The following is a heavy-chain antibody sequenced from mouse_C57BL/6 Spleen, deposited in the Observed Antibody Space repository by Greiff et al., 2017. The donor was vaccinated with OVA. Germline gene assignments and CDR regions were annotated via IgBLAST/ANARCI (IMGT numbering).Heavy chain of an antibody. D-gene: IGHD1-1*01. Sequence: VQLQQPGAELVKPGASVKLSCKASGYTFTSYWMQWVKQRPGQGLEWIGEIDPSDSYTNYNQKFKGKATLTVDTSSSTAYMQLSSLTSEDSAVYYCAIYYYGSRAMDYWGQGTSVTVSS. CDR3: AIYYYGSRAMDY. CDR1: GYTFTSYW. J-gene: IGHJ4*01. CDR2: IDPSDSYT. V-gene: IGHV1-50*01.